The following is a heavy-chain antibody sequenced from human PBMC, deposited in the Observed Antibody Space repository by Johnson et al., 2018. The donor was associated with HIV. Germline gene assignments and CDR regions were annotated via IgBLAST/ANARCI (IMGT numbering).Heavy chain of an antibody. Sequence: VQLVESGGGLVKPGGSPRLSCAASGFTFSDHYMAWIRQAPGKGLEWVSYISSSGSNIYYADSVKGRFTVSRDNAKNSVYLQMNSLRAEDTAVYYCATLCSGCADAFDMWGQGTMVTVS. J-gene: IGHJ3*02. D-gene: IGHD3-10*02. V-gene: IGHV3-11*04. CDR3: ATLCSGCADAFDM. CDR2: ISSSGSNI. CDR1: GFTFSDHY.